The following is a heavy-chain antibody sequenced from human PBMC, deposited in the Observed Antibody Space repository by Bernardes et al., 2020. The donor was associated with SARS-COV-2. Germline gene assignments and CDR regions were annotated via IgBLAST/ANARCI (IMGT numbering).Heavy chain of an antibody. V-gene: IGHV3-15*01. J-gene: IGHJ4*02. Sequence: GGSLRLSCAASGFTFSNAWMSWVRQAPGKGLEWVGRIKSKTDGGTTDYAAPVKGRFTISRDDSKNTLYLQMNSLKTEDTAVYYCTTDLFDANYDILTGYSPRLFDYWGQGTLVTVSS. CDR3: TTDLFDANYDILTGYSPRLFDY. CDR2: IKSKTDGGTT. CDR1: GFTFSNAW. D-gene: IGHD3-9*01.